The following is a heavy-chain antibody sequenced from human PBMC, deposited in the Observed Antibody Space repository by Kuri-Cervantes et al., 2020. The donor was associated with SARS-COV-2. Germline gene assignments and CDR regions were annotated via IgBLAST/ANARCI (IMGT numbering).Heavy chain of an antibody. Sequence: GSLRLSCTVSGGSISSYYWSWIRQPAGKGLEWIGRIYTSGSTNYNPSLKSRVTVSVDTSKNQFSLKLSSVTAADTAVYYCARAYYDSSGYYPMGAFDIWGQGTMVTVSS. CDR1: GGSISSYY. D-gene: IGHD3-22*01. CDR3: ARAYYDSSGYYPMGAFDI. CDR2: IYTSGST. J-gene: IGHJ3*02. V-gene: IGHV4-4*07.